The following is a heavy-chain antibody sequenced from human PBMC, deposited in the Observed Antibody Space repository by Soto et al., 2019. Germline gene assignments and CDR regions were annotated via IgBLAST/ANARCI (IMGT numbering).Heavy chain of an antibody. CDR2: ISYDGSNK. CDR1: GFSFGSYG. Sequence: GGSLRLSCGASGFSFGSYGMHWVRQAPGKGLEWVAVISYDGSNKYYADSVKGRFTISRDNSKNTLYLQMNSLRAEDTAVYYCAKDDGHIVVVTAIPAGMDVWGQGTTVTVSS. J-gene: IGHJ6*02. CDR3: AKDDGHIVVVTAIPAGMDV. D-gene: IGHD2-21*02. V-gene: IGHV3-30*18.